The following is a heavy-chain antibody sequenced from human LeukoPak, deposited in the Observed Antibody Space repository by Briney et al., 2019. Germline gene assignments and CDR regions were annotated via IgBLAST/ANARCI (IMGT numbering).Heavy chain of an antibody. D-gene: IGHD3-10*01. CDR1: GGSISSYY. Sequence: SETLSLTCTVSGGSISSYYWSWIRQPPGKGLEWIGYIYYSGSTNYNPSLKSRVTISVDTSKNQFSLKLSSVTAADTAVYYCARDRGNWFDPWGQGTLVTVSS. CDR2: IYYSGST. CDR3: ARDRGNWFDP. V-gene: IGHV4-59*01. J-gene: IGHJ5*02.